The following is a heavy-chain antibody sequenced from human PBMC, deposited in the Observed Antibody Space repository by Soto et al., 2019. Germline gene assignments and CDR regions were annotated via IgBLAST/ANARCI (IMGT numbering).Heavy chain of an antibody. D-gene: IGHD2-2*01. CDR1: GFTVSSNY. CDR3: ARGQTYCSSTSCYLSTRGYYFDY. J-gene: IGHJ4*02. V-gene: IGHV3-66*01. CDR2: IYSGGST. Sequence: GGSLRLSCAASGFTVSSNYMSWVRQAPGKGLEWVSVIYSGGSTYYADSVKGRFTISRDNSKNTLYLQMNSLRAEDTAVYYCARGQTYCSSTSCYLSTRGYYFDYWGQGTLVTVSS.